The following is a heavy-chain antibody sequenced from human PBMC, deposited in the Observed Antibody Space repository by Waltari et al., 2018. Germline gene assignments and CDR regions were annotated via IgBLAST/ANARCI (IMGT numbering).Heavy chain of an antibody. V-gene: IGHV4-59*01. Sequence: QVQLQESGPGLVKPSETLSLTCTVSGGSISSYYWSWIRQPPGKGLEWIGYIYYSGSTNYNPSLKSRVTISVDTSKNQFSLKLSSVTAADTAVYYCARQVKVGSKTLGVSFRGPFDYWGQGTLVTVSS. D-gene: IGHD3-16*01. CDR3: ARQVKVGSKTLGVSFRGPFDY. CDR1: GGSISSYY. J-gene: IGHJ4*02. CDR2: IYYSGST.